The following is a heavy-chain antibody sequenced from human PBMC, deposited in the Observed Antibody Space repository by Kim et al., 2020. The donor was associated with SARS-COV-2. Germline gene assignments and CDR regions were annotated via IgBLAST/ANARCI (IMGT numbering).Heavy chain of an antibody. CDR3: AKDFSSSSWYLPHYYYGMDV. CDR2: ISGDGGST. Sequence: GGSLRLSCAASGFTFDDYAMHWVHQAPGKGLEWVSLISGDGGSTYYADSVKGRFTISRDNSKNSLYLQMNSLRTEDTALYYCAKDFSSSSWYLPHYYYGMDVWGQGTTVTVSS. D-gene: IGHD6-13*01. V-gene: IGHV3-43*02. CDR1: GFTFDDYA. J-gene: IGHJ6*02.